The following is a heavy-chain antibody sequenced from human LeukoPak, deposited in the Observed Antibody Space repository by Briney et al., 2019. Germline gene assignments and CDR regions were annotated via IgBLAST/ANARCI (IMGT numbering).Heavy chain of an antibody. D-gene: IGHD3-16*01. CDR2: ISYDGSNK. V-gene: IGHV3-30-3*01. CDR3: ARDSMITFGGVSYYFDY. J-gene: IGHJ4*02. CDR1: GFTFSSYA. Sequence: GGSLRLSCAASGFTFSSYAMHWVRQAPGKGLEWVAVISYDGSNKYYADSVKGRFTISRGNSKNTLYLQMNSLRAEDTAVYYCARDSMITFGGVSYYFDYWGQGTLVAVSS.